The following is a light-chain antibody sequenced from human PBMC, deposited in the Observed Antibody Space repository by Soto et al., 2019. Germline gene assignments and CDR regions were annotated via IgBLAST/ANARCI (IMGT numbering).Light chain of an antibody. J-gene: IGLJ3*02. CDR3: CAYTTSSTVL. V-gene: IGLV2-14*01. CDR1: SSDVGAYNY. CDR2: DVS. Sequence: QSALTQPASVSGSPGQSITISCTGTSSDVGAYNYVSWYRQDAGKAPKLMIYDVSNRPLGVSDRFSGSKSGNTASLTISGLQADDEADYYCCAYTTSSTVLFGGGTKVTVL.